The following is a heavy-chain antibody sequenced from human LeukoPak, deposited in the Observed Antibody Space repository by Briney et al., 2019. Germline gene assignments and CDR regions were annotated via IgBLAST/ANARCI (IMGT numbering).Heavy chain of an antibody. D-gene: IGHD2-2*02. CDR3: ARDGGRIVPAAIQRPPYYFDY. CDR2: ISSSSSYI. J-gene: IGHJ4*02. Sequence: GGSLRLSCAASGFTFSSYAMSWVRQAPGKGLEWVSSISSSSSYIYYADSVKGRFTISRDNAKNSLYLQMNSLRAEDTAVYYCARDGGRIVPAAIQRPPYYFDYWGQGTLVTVSS. V-gene: IGHV3-21*01. CDR1: GFTFSSYA.